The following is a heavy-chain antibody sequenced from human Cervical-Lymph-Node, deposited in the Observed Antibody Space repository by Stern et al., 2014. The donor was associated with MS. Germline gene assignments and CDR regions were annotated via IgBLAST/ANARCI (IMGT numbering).Heavy chain of an antibody. CDR1: GYTFSNYD. CDR2: MNPANGHT. D-gene: IGHD1-1*01. J-gene: IGHJ6*02. CDR3: ARATGRPSRYYGMDV. V-gene: IGHV1-8*02. Sequence: VQLLESGTEVKKPGASVRVSCKASGYTFSNYDIKWVRQATGQGLEYMGWMNPANGHTAHAQQFQGRVTMTADTSISTAYLDLTSLRSEDTAVYYCARATGRPSRYYGMDVWGQGTTVIVSS.